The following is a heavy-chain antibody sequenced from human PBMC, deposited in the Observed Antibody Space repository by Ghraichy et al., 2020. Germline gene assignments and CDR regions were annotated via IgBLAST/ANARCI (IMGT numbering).Heavy chain of an antibody. J-gene: IGHJ4*02. D-gene: IGHD4-23*01. Sequence: GGSLRLSCAASGFTFSSYSMNWVRQAPGKGLEWVSSISSSSSYIYYADSVKGRFTISRDNAKNSLYLQMNSLRAEDTAVYYCARDPTIYGGNSSLDYWGQGTLVTVSS. CDR2: ISSSSSYI. CDR3: ARDPTIYGGNSSLDY. V-gene: IGHV3-21*01. CDR1: GFTFSSYS.